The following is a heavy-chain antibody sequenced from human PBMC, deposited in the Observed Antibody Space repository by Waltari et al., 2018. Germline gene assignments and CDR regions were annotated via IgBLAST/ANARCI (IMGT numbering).Heavy chain of an antibody. CDR3: AKDSYCSSTSCYHYYYYGMDI. V-gene: IGHV3-43D*04. CDR2: ISWDGGST. CDR1: GFTFDDYA. D-gene: IGHD2-2*01. Sequence: EVQLLESGGVVVQPWGSLRLSCAASGFTFDDYAMHWVRQAPVKGLEWFSLISWDGGSTYYADSVKGRFTISRDNSKNALYLQMNSLRAEDTALYYCAKDSYCSSTSCYHYYYYGMDIWGQGTTVTVSS. J-gene: IGHJ6*02.